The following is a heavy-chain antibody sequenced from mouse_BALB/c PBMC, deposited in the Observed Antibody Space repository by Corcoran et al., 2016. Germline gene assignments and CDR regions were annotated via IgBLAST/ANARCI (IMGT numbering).Heavy chain of an antibody. CDR1: GYTFTNYG. D-gene: IGHD3-3*01. V-gene: IGHV9-1*02. J-gene: IGHJ2*01. CDR3: ARGDSSNFDY. CDR2: INTYTGEP. Sequence: QIQLVQSGPELKKPGETVKISCKASGYTFTNYGMNWVKQAPRKGLKWMGWINTYTGEPTYADDFKGRFAFSLETSASTAYLQINNLKNEDMATYFCARGDSSNFDYWGQGTTLTVSS.